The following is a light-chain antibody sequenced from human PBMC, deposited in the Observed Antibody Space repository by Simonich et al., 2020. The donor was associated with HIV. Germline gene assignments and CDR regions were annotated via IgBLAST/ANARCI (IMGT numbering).Light chain of an antibody. V-gene: IGKV2D-29*02. CDR3: LQSIQLTLLT. CDR1: QSLLHSYGNNY. J-gene: IGKJ4*01. Sequence: DIVMTQSPLSLPVTPGESASISCRSSQSLLHSYGNNYLYWYLQKPAQSPQLLIYEGSNRLSGVPDRFSGSRAGTDFTLKISRMEAEDVGVYYCLQSIQLTLLTFGGGTKVEIK. CDR2: EGS.